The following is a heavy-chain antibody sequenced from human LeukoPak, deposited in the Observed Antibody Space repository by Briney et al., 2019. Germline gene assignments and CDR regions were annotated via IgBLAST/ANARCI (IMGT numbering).Heavy chain of an antibody. CDR3: AKGHSSTWYRDFDY. V-gene: IGHV3-23*01. J-gene: IGHJ4*02. CDR2: ISGSSFTT. D-gene: IGHD6-13*01. Sequence: GGSLRLSCAASGFTFDDYAMHWVRQAPGKGLEWVSGISGSSFTTYYADSVKGRFTISRDNSKNTLYLQMNSLRAEDTAVYYCAKGHSSTWYRDFDYWGQGTLVTVSS. CDR1: GFTFDDYA.